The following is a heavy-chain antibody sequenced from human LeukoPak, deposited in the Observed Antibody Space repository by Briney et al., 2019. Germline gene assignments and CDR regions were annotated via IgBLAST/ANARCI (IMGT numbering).Heavy chain of an antibody. CDR2: INSDSGGT. CDR3: ARGNIATRRGENWFDP. Sequence: ASVKVSCKAPGYTFTGDFIHWVRQAPGQGLEWMGWINSDSGGTNYARKFQGRVTMTRDTSISTAYMELSSVRSDDPAVFYCARGNIATRRGENWFDPWGQGTLVTVSS. D-gene: IGHD6-6*01. V-gene: IGHV1-2*02. J-gene: IGHJ5*02. CDR1: GYTFTGDF.